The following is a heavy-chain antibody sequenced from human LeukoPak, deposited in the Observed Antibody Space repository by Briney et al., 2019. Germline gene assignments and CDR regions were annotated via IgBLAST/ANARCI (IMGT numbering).Heavy chain of an antibody. J-gene: IGHJ4*02. D-gene: IGHD3-9*01. Sequence: ASVKVSCKASGYTFTSYGISWVRQAPGQGLEWMGWISAYNGNTNYAQKLQGRVTMTTDTSTSTAYMELSSLRSEDTAVYYCARAAVLRYFDWLSILDYWGQGTLVTVSS. CDR3: ARAAVLRYFDWLSILDY. V-gene: IGHV1-18*01. CDR2: ISAYNGNT. CDR1: GYTFTSYG.